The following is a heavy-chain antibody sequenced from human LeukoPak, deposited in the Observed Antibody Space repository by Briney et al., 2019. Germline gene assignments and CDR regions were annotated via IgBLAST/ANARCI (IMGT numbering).Heavy chain of an antibody. J-gene: IGHJ3*02. D-gene: IGHD3-9*01. CDR3: ARDREDYDILTGYYSRDDAFDI. V-gene: IGHV4-59*01. Sequence: SETLSLTCTVSGGSISSYYWSWIRQPPGKGLEWIGYTYYSGSTNYNPSLKSRATISVDTSKNQFSLKLSSVTAADTAVYYCARDREDYDILTGYYSRDDAFDIWGQGTMVTVSS. CDR2: TYYSGST. CDR1: GGSISSYY.